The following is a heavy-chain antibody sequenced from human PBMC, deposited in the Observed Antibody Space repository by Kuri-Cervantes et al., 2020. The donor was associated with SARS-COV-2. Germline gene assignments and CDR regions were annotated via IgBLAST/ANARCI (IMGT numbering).Heavy chain of an antibody. CDR1: GCSISSHY. Sequence: SETLSLTCTVSGCSISSHYWSWIRQPPGKGMEWIGYIYYSGSTNYTPSLKSRVTISVDTSKNQFSLTLSSVTAAGTAVYYCARPGGFLDVWGKGTTVTVSS. D-gene: IGHD4-23*01. J-gene: IGHJ6*04. V-gene: IGHV4-59*11. CDR2: IYYSGST. CDR3: ARPGGFLDV.